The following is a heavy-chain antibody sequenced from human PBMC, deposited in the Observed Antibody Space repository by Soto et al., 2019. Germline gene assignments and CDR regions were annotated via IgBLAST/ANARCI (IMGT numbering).Heavy chain of an antibody. D-gene: IGHD3-10*01. CDR3: AAPRDEYGSGVSWFTYGMDI. CDR2: LDGAGGST. J-gene: IGHJ6*02. Sequence: PGGSLRLSCLASGFTFSDFAMTWVRHVPGRGLEWVASLDGAGGSTYYAESVRGRFSISRDNSQNTLFLQMKRLTVDDTATYYCAAPRDEYGSGVSWFTYGMDIWGQGTTVTV. CDR1: GFTFSDFA. V-gene: IGHV3-23*01.